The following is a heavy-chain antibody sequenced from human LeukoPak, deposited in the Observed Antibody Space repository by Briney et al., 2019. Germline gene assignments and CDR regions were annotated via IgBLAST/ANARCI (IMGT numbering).Heavy chain of an antibody. CDR3: AADSDSRVRLGELSSDLEAFDI. D-gene: IGHD3-16*02. J-gene: IGHJ3*02. V-gene: IGHV3-30*02. Sequence: PGGSLRLSCAASGFTFSSYGMHWVRQAPGKGLEWVAFIRYDGNNKYYADSVKGRFTISRDNSKNTLYLQMNSLRAEDTAVYYCAADSDSRVRLGELSSDLEAFDIWGQGTLVTVSS. CDR1: GFTFSSYG. CDR2: IRYDGNNK.